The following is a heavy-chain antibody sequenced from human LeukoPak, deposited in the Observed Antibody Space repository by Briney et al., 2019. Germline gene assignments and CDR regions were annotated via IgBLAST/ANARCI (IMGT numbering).Heavy chain of an antibody. CDR1: GFTFSSCA. Sequence: GGSLRLSCEASGFTFSSCAMSWVRQAPGKGLEWISGISGSGSSTYYADSMKGRFTISRDNSKNTLYVEMNSLRDEDTAEYYCACGSLDYWGQGTLVTVS. D-gene: IGHD5-12*01. CDR2: ISGSGSST. J-gene: IGHJ4*02. V-gene: IGHV3-23*01. CDR3: ACGSLDY.